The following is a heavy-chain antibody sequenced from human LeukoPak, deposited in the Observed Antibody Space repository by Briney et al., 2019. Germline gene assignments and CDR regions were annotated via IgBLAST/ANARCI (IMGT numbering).Heavy chain of an antibody. V-gene: IGHV3-9*01. CDR1: GFTFDGYA. D-gene: IGHD6-19*01. CDR2: ISWNSGSI. J-gene: IGHJ5*02. Sequence: PGRSLRLSCAASGFTFDGYAMHWVRQAPGKGLEWVSGISWNSGSIGYADSVKGRFTISRDNAKNSLYLQMNSLRAEDTALYYCAKDYSSGWYGGWFDPWGQGTLVTVSS. CDR3: AKDYSSGWYGGWFDP.